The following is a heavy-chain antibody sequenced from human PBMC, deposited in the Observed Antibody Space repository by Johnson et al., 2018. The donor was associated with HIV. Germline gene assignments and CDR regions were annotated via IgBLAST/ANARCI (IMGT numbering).Heavy chain of an antibody. Sequence: VQLVESGGGLVQPGGSLRLSCAASGFTFSSYWMHWVRQAPGKGLVWVSRIKSDGGSTSYADSVKGRFTISSDNAKNTLYLQMDNLGAEDTAVYYCARVQLLGDDVFNVWGQGTMVTVSS. D-gene: IGHD3-10*01. J-gene: IGHJ3*01. CDR2: IKSDGGST. CDR1: GFTFSSYW. V-gene: IGHV3-74*01. CDR3: ARVQLLGDDVFNV.